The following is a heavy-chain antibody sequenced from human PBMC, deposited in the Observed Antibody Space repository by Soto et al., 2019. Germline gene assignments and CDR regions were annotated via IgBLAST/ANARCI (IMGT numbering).Heavy chain of an antibody. J-gene: IGHJ6*02. Sequence: GASVKVSCKASGYTFTSYDINWVRQATGQGLEWMGWMNPNSGNTGYAQKFQGRVTMTRNTSISTAYMELSSLRSEDTAVYYCARYGSGSLPYGMDVWGQGPTVTVSS. V-gene: IGHV1-8*01. CDR2: MNPNSGNT. CDR1: GYTFTSYD. D-gene: IGHD3-10*01. CDR3: ARYGSGSLPYGMDV.